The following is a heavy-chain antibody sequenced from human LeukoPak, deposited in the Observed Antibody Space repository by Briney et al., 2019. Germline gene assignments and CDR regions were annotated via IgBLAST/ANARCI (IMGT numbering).Heavy chain of an antibody. Sequence: GRSLRLSCAASGFSFSSYGMHWVRQAPGKGLGWVAFIRNDGTKKYYADSVKGRFTFSRDNSKSTLYLQMDSLTAEDTAVYYCAKDGNWGFEKWGQGTLVTVSS. CDR3: AKDGNWGFEK. CDR1: GFSFSSYG. V-gene: IGHV3-30*02. CDR2: IRNDGTKK. J-gene: IGHJ4*02. D-gene: IGHD7-27*01.